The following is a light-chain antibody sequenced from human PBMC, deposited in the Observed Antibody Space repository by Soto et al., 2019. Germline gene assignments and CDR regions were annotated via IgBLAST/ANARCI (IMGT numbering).Light chain of an antibody. Sequence: DIELTQSPSFLSASVGDRVTITCRASQSVSSYLAWYQQKPGKAPKFLIYAASTLPSGVPSRFSGSGSGTEFTLTIISLQPEDFSTYYCQQLSSYPITFGRGTRLEIK. J-gene: IGKJ5*01. V-gene: IGKV1-9*01. CDR2: AAS. CDR3: QQLSSYPIT. CDR1: QSVSSY.